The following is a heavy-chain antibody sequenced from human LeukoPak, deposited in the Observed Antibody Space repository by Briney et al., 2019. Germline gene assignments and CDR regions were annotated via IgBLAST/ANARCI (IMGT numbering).Heavy chain of an antibody. CDR1: GGSISSGGYY. J-gene: IGHJ4*02. Sequence: SETLSLTCTVSGGSISSGGYYWSWIRQPPGKGLEWIGYIYHSGSTYYNPSLKSRVTISVDRSKNQFSLKLSSVTAADTAVYYCASRFLGDSSGSDYWGQGTLVTVSS. CDR3: ASRFLGDSSGSDY. CDR2: IYHSGST. V-gene: IGHV4-30-2*01. D-gene: IGHD3-22*01.